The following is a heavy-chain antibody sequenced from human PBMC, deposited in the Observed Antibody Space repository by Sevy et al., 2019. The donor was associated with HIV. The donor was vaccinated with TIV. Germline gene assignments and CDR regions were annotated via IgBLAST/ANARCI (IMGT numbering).Heavy chain of an antibody. J-gene: IGHJ4*02. CDR3: AKDGRYDSSGYFDY. CDR2: ISGSGVST. D-gene: IGHD3-22*01. Sequence: GGSLRLSCAASRFTLRSYAMSWVRQAPGKGLEWVSAISGSGVSTYYADSVKGRFTISRDNSKNTLYLQMNSLRAEDTAVYYCAKDGRYDSSGYFDYWGQGILVTVS. CDR1: RFTLRSYA. V-gene: IGHV3-23*01.